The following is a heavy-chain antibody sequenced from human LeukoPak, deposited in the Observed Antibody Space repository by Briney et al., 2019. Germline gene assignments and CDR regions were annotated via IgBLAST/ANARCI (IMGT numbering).Heavy chain of an antibody. CDR1: GYTFTSYG. V-gene: IGHV1-18*01. Sequence: GASVKVSCKAFGYTFTSYGISWVRQAPGQGPEWMGWISAYNGNTNYAQRLQGRVTMTADTSTSTAYMELRSLRSDDTAVYYCARENFTMIVSDYWGQGTLVTVSS. D-gene: IGHD3-22*01. CDR3: ARENFTMIVSDY. CDR2: ISAYNGNT. J-gene: IGHJ4*02.